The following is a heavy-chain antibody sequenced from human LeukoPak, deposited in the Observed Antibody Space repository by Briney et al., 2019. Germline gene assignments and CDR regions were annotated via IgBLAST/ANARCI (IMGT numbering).Heavy chain of an antibody. CDR3: SRGGANHL. V-gene: IGHV4-4*07. Sequence: PSETLSLTCTVSGGSISSDYWSWIRQPAGKGLEWIGRIFTSGSTSCNPSLKSRVTMSLDTSKNQFSLTLCSVTAADTAVYFCSRGGANHLWAEGTLVTVSS. D-gene: IGHD1-14*01. CDR2: IFTSGST. CDR1: GGSISSDY. J-gene: IGHJ4*02.